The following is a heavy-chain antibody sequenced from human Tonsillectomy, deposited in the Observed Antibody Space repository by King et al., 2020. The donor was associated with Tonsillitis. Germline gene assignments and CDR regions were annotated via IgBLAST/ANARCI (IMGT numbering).Heavy chain of an antibody. J-gene: IGHJ4*02. V-gene: IGHV1-46*01. CDR1: GYTFTSYY. CDR3: ARGGVGTTLYYFDY. CDR2: INPSGGST. Sequence: VQLVESGAEVKKPGASVKVSCKASGYTFTSYYIHWVRQAPGQGLEWMGIINPSGGSTNYAQKFQGRVTMTRDTSTSTVYMELSSLRSQDTTVYYCARGGVGTTLYYFDYWGQGTLVTVSS. D-gene: IGHD1-26*01.